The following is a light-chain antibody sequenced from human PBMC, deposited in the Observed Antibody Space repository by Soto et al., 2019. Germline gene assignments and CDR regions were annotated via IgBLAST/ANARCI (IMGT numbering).Light chain of an antibody. CDR2: DVN. CDR3: SSYAGSYTYV. V-gene: IGLV2-11*01. CDR1: SSDVGGYNH. J-gene: IGLJ1*01. Sequence: QSVLTQPCSVSGSPGQSVAISCTGTSSDVGGYNHVAWYQQHTGKAPKLMIFDVNKRPSWVPDRFSGSKSGNTASLTISGLQAEDEADYYCSSYAGSYTYVFATGTKVTVL.